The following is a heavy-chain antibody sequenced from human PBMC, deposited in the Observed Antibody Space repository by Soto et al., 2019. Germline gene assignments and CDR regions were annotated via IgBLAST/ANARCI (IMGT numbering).Heavy chain of an antibody. CDR1: GYTFTSYG. D-gene: IGHD6-19*01. V-gene: IGHV1-18*01. Sequence: SVKVSCKASGYTFTSYGISWVRQAPGQGLEWMGWISAYNGNTNYAQRLQGRVTMTTDTSTSTAYMELRSLRSDDTAVYYCARDVLGSLIAARQAYSSGWYQVKAVFDYWGQGTLVTVSS. CDR2: ISAYNGNT. J-gene: IGHJ4*02. CDR3: ARDVLGSLIAARQAYSSGWYQVKAVFDY.